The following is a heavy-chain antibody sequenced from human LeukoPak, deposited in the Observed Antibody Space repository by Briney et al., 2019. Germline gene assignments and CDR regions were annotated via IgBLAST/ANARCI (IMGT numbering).Heavy chain of an antibody. Sequence: ASVKVSCKASGYTFTSYDTNWVRRATGQGLEWMGWMNPNSGNTGYAQKFQGRVTMTRNTSISTAYMELSSLRSEDTAVYYCARSGYGGNSFDYWGQGTLVTVSS. J-gene: IGHJ4*02. D-gene: IGHD4-23*01. CDR1: GYTFTSYD. CDR2: MNPNSGNT. V-gene: IGHV1-8*01. CDR3: ARSGYGGNSFDY.